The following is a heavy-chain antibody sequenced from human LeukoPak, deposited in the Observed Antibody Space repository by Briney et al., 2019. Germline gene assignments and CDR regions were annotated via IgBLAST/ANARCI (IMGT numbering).Heavy chain of an antibody. J-gene: IGHJ4*02. D-gene: IGHD6-19*01. CDR2: IYYSGTT. CDR1: GGSISSYY. Sequence: PSETLSLTCTVPGGSISSYYWSWIRQPPGKGLEWIGYIYYSGTTNYNPSLKSRVTISVDTSKNQFSLKLSSVTAADTAVYYCARLSSGWYYHYFDYWGQGTLVTVSS. CDR3: ARLSSGWYYHYFDY. V-gene: IGHV4-59*08.